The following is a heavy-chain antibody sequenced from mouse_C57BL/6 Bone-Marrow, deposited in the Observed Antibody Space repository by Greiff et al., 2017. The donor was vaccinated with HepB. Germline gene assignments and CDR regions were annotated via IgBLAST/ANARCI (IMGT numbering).Heavy chain of an antibody. J-gene: IGHJ2*01. CDR3: ASEIGDYDYFDY. CDR1: GFTFSSYA. V-gene: IGHV5-4*03. CDR2: ISDGGSYT. Sequence: DVKLQESGGGLVKPGGSLKLSCAASGFTFSSYAMSWVRQTPEKRLEWVATISDGGSYTYYPDNVKGRFTISRDNAKNNLYLQMSHLKSEDTAMYYYASEIGDYDYFDYWGQGTTLTVSS. D-gene: IGHD2-4*01.